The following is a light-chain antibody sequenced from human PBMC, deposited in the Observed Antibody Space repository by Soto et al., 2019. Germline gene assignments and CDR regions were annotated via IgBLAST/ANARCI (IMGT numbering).Light chain of an antibody. J-gene: IGKJ1*01. CDR2: KAS. CDR1: QSISSW. CDR3: QQYNSYSWT. Sequence: IQMTQSPSTLPASVGERVTITCRASQSISSWLAWYQQKPGKAPKLLIYKASSLESGVPSRFSGSGSGTEFTLTISSLQPDDFATYYCQQYNSYSWTFGQGTKVDI. V-gene: IGKV1-5*03.